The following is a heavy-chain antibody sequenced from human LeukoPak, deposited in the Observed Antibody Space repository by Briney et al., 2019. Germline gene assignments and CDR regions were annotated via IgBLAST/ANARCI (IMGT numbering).Heavy chain of an antibody. V-gene: IGHV3-30*04. Sequence: PGGSLRLSCAASGFTFSSHAMHWVRQAPGKGLEWVAVVSYDGTYTYYADSVKGRFTISRDNSRNTLYLQMNSLRTEDTSVYYCARDQGYCTGGTCYSGNDYWGQGALLTVSS. CDR3: ARDQGYCTGGTCYSGNDY. CDR2: VSYDGTYT. CDR1: GFTFSSHA. J-gene: IGHJ4*02. D-gene: IGHD2-15*01.